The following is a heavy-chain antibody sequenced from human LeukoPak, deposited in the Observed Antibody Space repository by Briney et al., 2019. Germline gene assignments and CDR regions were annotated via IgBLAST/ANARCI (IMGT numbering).Heavy chain of an antibody. CDR2: ISGSGGST. CDR1: GFTFSSYA. CDR3: AKAFYGLPIFYFDY. Sequence: PGGSLRLSCAASGFTFSSYAMSWVRQAPGKGLEWVSAISGSGGSTYYADSVKGRFTIPRDNSKNTLYLQMNSLRAEDTAVYYCAKAFYGLPIFYFDYWGQGTLVTVSS. J-gene: IGHJ4*02. D-gene: IGHD2/OR15-2a*01. V-gene: IGHV3-23*01.